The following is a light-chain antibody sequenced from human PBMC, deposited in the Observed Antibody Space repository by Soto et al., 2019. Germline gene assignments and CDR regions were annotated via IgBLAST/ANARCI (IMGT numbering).Light chain of an antibody. J-gene: IGLJ2*01. CDR2: LYSDGSH. V-gene: IGLV4-69*01. CDR3: QTWGTGIQV. CDR1: SGHSSYA. Sequence: QSVLTQSPSASASLGASVKLTCTLSSGHSSYAIAWHQQQPEKGPRYLLKLYSDGSHNKGDGIPDRFSGSSSGAERYLTISRRQSEDEADYYCQTWGTGIQVFGGGTKVTVL.